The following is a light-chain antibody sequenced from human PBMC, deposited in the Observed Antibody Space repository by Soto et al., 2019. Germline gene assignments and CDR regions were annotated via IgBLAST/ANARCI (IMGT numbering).Light chain of an antibody. CDR1: QSVSNN. J-gene: IGKJ2*01. CDR2: GAS. CDR3: QQYNNWPYT. Sequence: EIVLTQSPGTLSLSPGERATLSCWASQSVSNNYLAWYQQKPGQAPRLXIYGASTRATGIPDRFSVSGSGTEFTLTISSLQSEDFALYYCQQYNNWPYTFGQGTKVDIK. V-gene: IGKV3-15*01.